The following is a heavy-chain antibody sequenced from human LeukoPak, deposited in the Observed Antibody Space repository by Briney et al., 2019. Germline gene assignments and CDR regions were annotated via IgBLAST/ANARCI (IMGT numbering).Heavy chain of an antibody. V-gene: IGHV3-23*01. CDR3: ERDPSEYEWNRGCYRDF. CDR2: INLNGDET. D-gene: IGHD2-15*01. Sequence: PGGSLGLSCAASGFTFSNYGMSWFRQAPGKGLEWVSTINLNGDETHYADSVRGRFTISRDNSKSTLALQMSSLRVEDTAVYYCERDPSEYEWNRGCYRDFWGQGSQVTVSS. CDR1: GFTFSNYG. J-gene: IGHJ4*02.